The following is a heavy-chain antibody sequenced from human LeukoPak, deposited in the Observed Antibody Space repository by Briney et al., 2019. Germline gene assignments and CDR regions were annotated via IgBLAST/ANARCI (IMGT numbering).Heavy chain of an antibody. D-gene: IGHD3-9*01. V-gene: IGHV4-30-2*01. CDR3: ARSFLTNYYIDY. CDR1: GGSISSGGYY. Sequence: SETLSLTCTVSGGSISSGGYYWSWIRQPPGKGLEWIGYIYHSGSTYYNPSLKSRVTISVDTSKNHFSLKLSSVTAADTAVYFCARSFLTNYYIDYWGQGTLVTVSS. CDR2: IYHSGST. J-gene: IGHJ4*02.